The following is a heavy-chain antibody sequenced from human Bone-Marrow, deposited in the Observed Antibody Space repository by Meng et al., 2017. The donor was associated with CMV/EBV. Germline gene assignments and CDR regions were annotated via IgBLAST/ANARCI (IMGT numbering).Heavy chain of an antibody. CDR2: INPNSGGT. CDR1: GYTFTGYY. Sequence: ASVKVSCKASGYTFTGYYMHWVRQAPGQGLEWMGWINPNSGGTNYAQKFQGRVTMTRDTSISTAYMELSRLRSDDKAVYYWARDAVVPAATKTNWFEPWGQGTLVTVSS. V-gene: IGHV1-2*02. CDR3: ARDAVVPAATKTNWFEP. D-gene: IGHD2-2*01. J-gene: IGHJ5*02.